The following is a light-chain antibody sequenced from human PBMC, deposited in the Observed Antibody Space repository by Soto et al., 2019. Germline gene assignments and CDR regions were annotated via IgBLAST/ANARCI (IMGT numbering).Light chain of an antibody. CDR2: VSR. V-gene: IGLV1-40*01. J-gene: IGLJ3*02. CDR1: SSNIGAGYD. CDR3: QSYDSSLRLAV. Sequence: QPVLTQPPSVSGAPGQRVTISCSGSSSNIGAGYDVHWYQQLPGTAPRLLIYVSRNRPSGVPDRFSGFKSGTSASLAITGLQTDDEADYYCQSYDSSLRLAVFGGGTKLTVL.